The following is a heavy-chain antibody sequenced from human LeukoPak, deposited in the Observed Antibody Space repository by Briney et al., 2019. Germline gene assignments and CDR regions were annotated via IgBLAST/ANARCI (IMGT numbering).Heavy chain of an antibody. J-gene: IGHJ4*02. Sequence: AGGPLRLSCAASGFTLGNFWMHWVRQAPGKGLEWVSRINSEGTSIHYADSVKGRFLISRDNDNTTLSYQMNSLRADDSSVYYCARAPLMVRGITPPFDHGGQGTLVTVYS. CDR1: GFTLGNFW. D-gene: IGHD3-10*01. CDR3: ARAPLMVRGITPPFDH. V-gene: IGHV3-74*01. CDR2: INSEGTSI.